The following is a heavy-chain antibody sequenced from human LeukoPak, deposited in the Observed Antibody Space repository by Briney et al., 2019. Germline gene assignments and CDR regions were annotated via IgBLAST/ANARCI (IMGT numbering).Heavy chain of an antibody. Sequence: GSLRLSCAASGFTFSSYGMSWVRQAPGKGLEWVSTISGTGANTYYADSVKGRFTISRDNFKSTLYLQMNSLRVEDAAVYYCAKRRYDTSSLDWFDPWGQGTLVTVSS. CDR3: AKRRYDTSSLDWFDP. CDR2: ISGTGANT. D-gene: IGHD6-13*01. V-gene: IGHV3-23*01. CDR1: GFTFSSYG. J-gene: IGHJ5*02.